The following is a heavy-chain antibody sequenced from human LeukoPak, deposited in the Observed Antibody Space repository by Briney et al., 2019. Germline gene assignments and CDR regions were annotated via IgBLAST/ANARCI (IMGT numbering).Heavy chain of an antibody. CDR2: IYYSGGI. V-gene: IGHV4-59*01. Sequence: SETLSLTCTVSGGSISSYYWSWIRQPPGKGLEWIGNIYYSGGINYNPSLKSRVAISLDKTKKQFSLKLSSVTAADTAVYYCAASAFDYVWGSYRREFDYWGQGTLVTVSS. J-gene: IGHJ4*02. CDR3: AASAFDYVWGSYRREFDY. D-gene: IGHD3-16*02. CDR1: GGSISSYY.